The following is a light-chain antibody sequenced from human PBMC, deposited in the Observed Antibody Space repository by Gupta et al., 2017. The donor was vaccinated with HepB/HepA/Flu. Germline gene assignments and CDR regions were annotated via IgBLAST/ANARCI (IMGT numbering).Light chain of an antibody. CDR1: QSISSY. J-gene: IGKJ4*01. CDR2: AAS. Sequence: DIQMTQSPSSLSASVGDRVTITCQASQSISSYLNWYQQKPGKAPKLLIYAASSLQSGVPSRFSGSGYGTDFTLTISSLQPEDFATYYCQQSYSTPRLTFGGGTXVEIK. CDR3: QQSYSTPRLT. V-gene: IGKV1-39*01.